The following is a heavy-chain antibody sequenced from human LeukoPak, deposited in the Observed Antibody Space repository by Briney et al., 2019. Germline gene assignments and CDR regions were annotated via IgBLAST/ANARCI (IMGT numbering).Heavy chain of an antibody. CDR1: GGSFSGYY. Sequence: PSETLSLTCAVYGGSFSGYYWSWIRQPPGKGLEWIGEINHSGSTNYNPSLKSRVTISVDTSKNQFSLKLSSVTAADTAVYYCARGPPSDFWSGYHSPFDYWGQGTLVTVSS. CDR3: ARGPPSDFWSGYHSPFDY. CDR2: INHSGST. D-gene: IGHD3-3*01. J-gene: IGHJ4*02. V-gene: IGHV4-34*01.